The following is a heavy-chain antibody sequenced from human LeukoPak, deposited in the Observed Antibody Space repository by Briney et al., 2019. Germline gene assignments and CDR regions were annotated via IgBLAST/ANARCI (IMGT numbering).Heavy chain of an antibody. CDR1: GGSFSGYY. J-gene: IGHJ4*02. Sequence: PSEALSLTCAVYGGSFSGYYWSWLRQPPGKGLEWIGEINHSGSTNYNPSLKSRVTISVDTSKNQFSLKLSSVTAADTAVYYCARETASITMVRGAIPYWGQGTLVTVSS. D-gene: IGHD3-10*01. CDR3: ARETASITMVRGAIPY. V-gene: IGHV4-34*01. CDR2: INHSGST.